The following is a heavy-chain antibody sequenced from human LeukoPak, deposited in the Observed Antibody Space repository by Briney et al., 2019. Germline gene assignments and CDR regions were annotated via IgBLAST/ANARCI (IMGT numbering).Heavy chain of an antibody. CDR3: ATFVGTVSGSYTVPGGLLV. Sequence: GGSLRLSCVALEFEPTYFWMTWVRRAPGKGLEWVANINPDGSESFYLDSVRGRFTISRDNAKKSLYLQMNRLRAEDTAVYYCATFVGTVSGSYTVPGGLLVWGKGTTVSVS. V-gene: IGHV3-7*01. J-gene: IGHJ6*03. CDR1: EFEPTYFW. D-gene: IGHD3-16*02. CDR2: INPDGSES.